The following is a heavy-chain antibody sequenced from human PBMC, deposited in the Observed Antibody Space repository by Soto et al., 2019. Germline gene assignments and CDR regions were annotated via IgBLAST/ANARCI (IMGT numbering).Heavy chain of an antibody. CDR3: AYGSSSAWIDF. CDR2: AYFSGGNT. V-gene: IGHV4-39*01. CDR1: GDSMRGYHFY. Sequence: SETLSLTCSVSGDSMRGYHFYWAWIRQAPGKGLEWIGSAYFSGGNTYYNPSLKSRVSIFVDTSKNEFSLRLTSLTAADTAVYSCAYGSSSAWIDFWGQGTLVTVSS. D-gene: IGHD6-25*01. J-gene: IGHJ4*02.